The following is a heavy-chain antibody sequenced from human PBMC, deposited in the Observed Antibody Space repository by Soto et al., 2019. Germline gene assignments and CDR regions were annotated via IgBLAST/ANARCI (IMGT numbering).Heavy chain of an antibody. CDR2: TNNDGSAT. D-gene: IGHD5-12*01. J-gene: IGHJ3*02. CDR3: AREMATISLGAFDI. Sequence: GGSLRLSCASSVFGFISYWMHWVRQAPGKGLVWVSRTNNDGSATTYADSVRGRFTSFRDNAKNTLFLQMTSLGVEDTAVYYCAREMATISLGAFDIWGEGTMVTVSS. V-gene: IGHV3-74*01. CDR1: VFGFISYW.